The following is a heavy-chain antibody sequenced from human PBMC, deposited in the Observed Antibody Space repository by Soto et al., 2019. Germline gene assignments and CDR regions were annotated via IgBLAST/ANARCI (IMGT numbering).Heavy chain of an antibody. Sequence: EVQLLESGGGLVQPGGSLRLSCAASGFTFSSYAMNWVRQAPGKGLEWVSGISGSGGITYDSDSVKGRFTISRDNSKNTLYLQMSSLRAEDTAVYYCAKGGGVVTAIPFDYCGQGTLVTVSS. CDR2: ISGSGGIT. CDR3: AKGGGVVTAIPFDY. V-gene: IGHV3-23*01. J-gene: IGHJ4*02. D-gene: IGHD2-21*02. CDR1: GFTFSSYA.